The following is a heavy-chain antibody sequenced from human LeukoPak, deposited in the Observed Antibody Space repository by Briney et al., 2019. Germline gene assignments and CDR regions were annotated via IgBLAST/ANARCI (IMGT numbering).Heavy chain of an antibody. J-gene: IGHJ4*02. V-gene: IGHV3-7*03. CDR2: INQGGSQQ. CDR1: DSPFNSYW. CDR3: VRRNLFDY. Sequence: GSLRLSCVVSDSPFNSYWMSWVRQAPGKGLECVASINQGGSQQYYVDSVRGRFTISRDDAQKSVYLQMNNLRVDDTAVYYCVRRNLFDYWGQGTLVTVSS.